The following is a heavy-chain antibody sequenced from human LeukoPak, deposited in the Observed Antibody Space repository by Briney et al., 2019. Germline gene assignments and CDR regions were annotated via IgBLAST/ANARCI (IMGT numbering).Heavy chain of an antibody. Sequence: PGGSLRLSCAASGFTFNSYAMNWVRQAPGKGLEWVSSISSSGGSTYYADSVKGRFTISRDNSKNTLYLQMNSLRAEDTAVYYCAKPSGWYNSFDYWGQGTLVTVSS. CDR3: AKPSGWYNSFDY. D-gene: IGHD6-19*01. CDR1: GFTFNSYA. CDR2: ISSSGGST. V-gene: IGHV3-23*01. J-gene: IGHJ4*02.